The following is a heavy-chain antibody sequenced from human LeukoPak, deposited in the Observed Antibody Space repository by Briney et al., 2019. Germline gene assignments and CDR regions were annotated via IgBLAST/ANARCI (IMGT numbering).Heavy chain of an antibody. D-gene: IGHD1-1*01. CDR1: GFPFSCYW. Sequence: GGSLRLSCAASGFPFSCYWMAWVRQAPGKGLEWVATITLDGSDSYYVDSVKGRFTVSRDNAKNSLYLQMNSLRVEDTAVFYCTTENWYVFENWGQGSLVTVSS. CDR3: TTENWYVFEN. CDR2: ITLDGSDS. V-gene: IGHV3-7*04. J-gene: IGHJ4*02.